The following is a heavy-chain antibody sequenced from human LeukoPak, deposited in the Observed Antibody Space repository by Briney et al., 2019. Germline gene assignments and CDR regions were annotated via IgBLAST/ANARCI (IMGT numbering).Heavy chain of an antibody. CDR2: IYSGGST. J-gene: IGHJ3*02. CDR1: GLSAISNY. D-gene: IGHD1-26*01. V-gene: IGHV3-53*01. CDR3: ARDGGGAYSLAFDI. Sequence: GGSLRLSFAASGLSAISNYMSWVPQAPGKGLKWASLIYSGGSTNYVDSVKGRFTISGDNSKNTLYVQMNNLRAEDTAVYYCARDGGGAYSLAFDIWGQGTLVTVSS.